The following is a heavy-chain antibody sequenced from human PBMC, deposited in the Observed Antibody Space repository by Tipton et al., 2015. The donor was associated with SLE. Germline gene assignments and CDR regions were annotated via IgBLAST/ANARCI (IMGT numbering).Heavy chain of an antibody. V-gene: IGHV4-59*11. CDR3: ARGGTGDGRNPFDP. CDR1: GGSMSYHY. D-gene: IGHD4-23*01. J-gene: IGHJ5*02. CDR2: IYYTGNT. Sequence: LRLSCSVSGGSMSYHYWSWIRQPPGKGLEWIGYIYYTGNTNYNPSLKSRVTMSVDTSKSQFSLKLTFVSAADTAIYYCARGGTGDGRNPFDPWGQGTLVTVSS.